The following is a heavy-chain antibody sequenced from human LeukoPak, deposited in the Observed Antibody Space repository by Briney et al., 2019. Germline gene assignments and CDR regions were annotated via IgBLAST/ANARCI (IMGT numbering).Heavy chain of an antibody. J-gene: IGHJ4*02. CDR3: ARDSRIVGDIEGNDY. V-gene: IGHV3-33*01. CDR1: GFTFSSYG. Sequence: PGGSRRLSWAAAGFTFSSYGMHWVRQAPGKGLEWVAVICYDGSNKYYADSGEGRFTISRDNSKNTLYLQMNSLRAEDTAVYYCARDSRIVGDIEGNDYWGQGTLVTVSS. CDR2: ICYDGSNK. D-gene: IGHD1-26*01.